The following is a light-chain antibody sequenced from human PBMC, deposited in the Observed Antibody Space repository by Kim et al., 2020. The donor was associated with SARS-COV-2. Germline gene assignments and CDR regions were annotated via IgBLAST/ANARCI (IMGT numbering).Light chain of an antibody. CDR3: AAWDDSHWV. CDR2: SNN. Sequence: TPGQRVTISCSGSRSNIGSNTVNWYQQLPGTAPKLLIYSNNQRPSGVPDRFSGSKSGTSASLAISGLQSEDEADYYCAAWDDSHWVFGGGTQLTVL. J-gene: IGLJ3*02. CDR1: RSNIGSNT. V-gene: IGLV1-44*01.